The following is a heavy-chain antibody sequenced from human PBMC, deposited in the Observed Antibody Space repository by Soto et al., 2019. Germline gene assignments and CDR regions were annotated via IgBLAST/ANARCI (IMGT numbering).Heavy chain of an antibody. J-gene: IGHJ6*03. D-gene: IGHD2-2*01. CDR1: GGTFSSYT. Sequence: QVQLVQSGAEVKKPGSSVKVSCKASGGTFSSYTISWVRQAPGQGLEWMGRIIPILGIANYAQKFQGRVTITADKSPSTAFMELSRLGSEDTAVYYLARDKRYCKCNSCYYMDVWGKGTTVTVSS. CDR3: ARDKRYCKCNSCYYMDV. V-gene: IGHV1-69*08. CDR2: IIPILGIA.